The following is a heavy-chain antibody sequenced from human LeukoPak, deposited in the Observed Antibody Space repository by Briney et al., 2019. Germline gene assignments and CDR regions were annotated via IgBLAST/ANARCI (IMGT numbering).Heavy chain of an antibody. CDR2: IKTDGTST. J-gene: IGHJ6*02. D-gene: IGHD3-22*01. CDR3: ARAIYDTRNGMDV. Sequence: GGSLRLSCAASGFTFSIYWMHWVRQGTGGGLVWVSHIKTDGTSTSYADSVKGRFTISRDNAKNTLYLQMDSLRAEDTAVYYCARAIYDTRNGMDVWGQGTTVTVSS. CDR1: GFTFSIYW. V-gene: IGHV3-74*01.